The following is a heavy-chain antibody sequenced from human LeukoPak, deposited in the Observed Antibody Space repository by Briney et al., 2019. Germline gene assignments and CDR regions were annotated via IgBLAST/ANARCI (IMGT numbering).Heavy chain of an antibody. Sequence: SETLSLTCTVSRGPISSYYWSWIRQPPGKGLEWIGYIYYSGSTNYNPSLKSRATISVDTSKNQFSLKLSSVIAADTAMYYCARHWMAVAPYWYFDLWGRGTLVTVSS. J-gene: IGHJ2*01. CDR2: IYYSGST. CDR3: ARHWMAVAPYWYFDL. V-gene: IGHV4-59*08. D-gene: IGHD6-19*01. CDR1: RGPISSYY.